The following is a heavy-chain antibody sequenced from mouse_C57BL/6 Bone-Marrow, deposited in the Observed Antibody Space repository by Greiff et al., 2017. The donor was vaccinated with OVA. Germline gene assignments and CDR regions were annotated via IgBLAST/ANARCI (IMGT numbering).Heavy chain of an antibody. CDR1: GFTFSSYA. CDR3: NYGSSVYWYFDV. V-gene: IGHV5-9-1*02. D-gene: IGHD1-1*01. J-gene: IGHJ1*03. Sequence: EVKLVESGEGLVKPGGSLKLSCAASGFTFSSYAMSWVRQTPEKRLEWVAYISSGGDYIYYADTVKGRFTISRDNARNTLYLQMSSLKSEDTAMYYCNYGSSVYWYFDVWGTGTTVTVSS. CDR2: ISSGGDYI.